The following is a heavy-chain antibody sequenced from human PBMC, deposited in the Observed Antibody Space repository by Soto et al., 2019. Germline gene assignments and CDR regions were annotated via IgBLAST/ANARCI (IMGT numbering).Heavy chain of an antibody. D-gene: IGHD2-2*01. Sequence: SETLSLTCTVSGGSLSSYDWSWIRQPPGKGLEWIGYIYYSGSTNYNPSLKSRVTISVDTSKNQFSLKLSSVTAADTAVYYCARYASRNWFDPWGQGTLVTVSS. CDR1: GGSLSSYD. CDR3: ARYASRNWFDP. CDR2: IYYSGST. J-gene: IGHJ5*02. V-gene: IGHV4-59*08.